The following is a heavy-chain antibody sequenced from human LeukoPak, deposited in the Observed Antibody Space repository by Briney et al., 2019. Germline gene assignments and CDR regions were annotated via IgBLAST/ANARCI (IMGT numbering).Heavy chain of an antibody. CDR3: TRQTERDAYNRY. D-gene: IGHD5-24*01. CDR2: TRQGGSVK. V-gene: IGHV3-7*05. J-gene: IGHJ4*02. CDR1: GFTFSSFW. Sequence: GGSLRLSCAASGFTFSSFWMSWVRQAPGKGLEWVANTRQGGSVKNYVDSVKGRFTISRDNAKNSVYLQMNSLRAEDTAVYYCTRQTERDAYNRYWGQGTLVTVSS.